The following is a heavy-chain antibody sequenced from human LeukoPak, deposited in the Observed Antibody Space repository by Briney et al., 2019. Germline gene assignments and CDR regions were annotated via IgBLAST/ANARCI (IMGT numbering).Heavy chain of an antibody. Sequence: ASVKVSCKASGYTFTSYGISWVRQAPGQGLEWMGWISAYNGNTNYAQKFQGRVTMTRNTSISTAYMELSSLRSEDTAVYYCARGCGYFSNWFDPWGQGTLVTVSS. CDR2: ISAYNGNT. CDR1: GYTFTSYG. CDR3: ARGCGYFSNWFDP. V-gene: IGHV1-18*01. D-gene: IGHD6-13*01. J-gene: IGHJ5*02.